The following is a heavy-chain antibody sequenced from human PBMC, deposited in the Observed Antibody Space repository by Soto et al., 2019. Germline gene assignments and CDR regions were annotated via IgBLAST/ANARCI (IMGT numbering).Heavy chain of an antibody. V-gene: IGHV1-18*01. J-gene: IGHJ4*02. CDR3: ARDSRRYYDSSGYRAPIDY. CDR2: ISAYNGNT. D-gene: IGHD3-22*01. CDR1: GYTFTSYG. Sequence: ASVKVSCKASGYTFTSYGISWVRQAPGQGLEWMGWISAYNGNTNYAQKLQGRVTMTTGRSTSTAYMELRSLRSDDTAVYYCARDSRRYYDSSGYRAPIDYWGQGTLVTVSS.